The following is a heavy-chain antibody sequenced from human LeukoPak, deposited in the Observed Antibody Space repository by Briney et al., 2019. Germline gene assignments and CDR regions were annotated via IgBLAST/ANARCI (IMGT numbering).Heavy chain of an antibody. J-gene: IGHJ4*02. V-gene: IGHV3-11*05. Sequence: PGGSLRLSCAASGFTFSDYYMSWIRQAPGKGLEWVSYISSSSDYTNYADSVRGRFTISRDNAKNSLYLQMNSLRAEDTAVYYCARDSRDYYGSGSYDYWGQGTLVTVSS. CDR2: ISSSSDYT. CDR3: ARDSRDYYGSGSYDY. D-gene: IGHD3-10*01. CDR1: GFTFSDYY.